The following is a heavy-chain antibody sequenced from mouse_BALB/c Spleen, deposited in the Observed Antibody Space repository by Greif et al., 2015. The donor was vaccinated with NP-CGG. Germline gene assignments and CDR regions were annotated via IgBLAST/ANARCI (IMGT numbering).Heavy chain of an antibody. Sequence: EVKLMESGPGLVKPSQTVSLTCTVTGISITTGNYRWSWIRQFPGNKLEWIGYIYYSGSITYNPSLTSRTTITRDTSXNQFFLEMNSLTAEDPTTYYCARYGYDYFDYWGQGTTLTVSS. CDR3: ARYGYDYFDY. CDR2: IYYSGSI. V-gene: IGHV3-5*02. CDR1: GISITTGNYR. D-gene: IGHD2-2*01. J-gene: IGHJ2*01.